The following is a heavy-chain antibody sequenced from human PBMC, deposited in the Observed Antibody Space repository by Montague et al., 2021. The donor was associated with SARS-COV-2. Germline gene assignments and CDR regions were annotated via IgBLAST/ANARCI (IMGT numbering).Heavy chain of an antibody. J-gene: IGHJ4*02. CDR3: VTPGKTAVAGQFDY. V-gene: IGHV4-39*07. Sequence: SETLSLTCTVSGGSIRSTTFYWGWIRQSPGKGLEWIGNIYEGDTTYYNPSLKSRVAISLDTPNNQFSLKITSLIVADTAIYYCVTPGKTAVAGQFDYWGPGILVTVSS. CDR2: IYEGDTT. CDR1: GGSIRSTTFY. D-gene: IGHD6-19*01.